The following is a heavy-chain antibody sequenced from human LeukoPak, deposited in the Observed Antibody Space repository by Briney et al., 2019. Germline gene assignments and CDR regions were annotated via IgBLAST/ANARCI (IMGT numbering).Heavy chain of an antibody. V-gene: IGHV3-30*04. D-gene: IGHD3-10*01. CDR3: AKALLWFGEPSPFDY. CDR1: GFTFSSYA. J-gene: IGHJ4*02. CDR2: ISYDGSNK. Sequence: GRSLRLSCAASGFTFSSYAMHWVRQAPGKGLEWVAVISYDGSNKYYADSVKGRFTISRDNSKNTLYLQMNSLRAEDTAVYYCAKALLWFGEPSPFDYWGQGTLVTVSS.